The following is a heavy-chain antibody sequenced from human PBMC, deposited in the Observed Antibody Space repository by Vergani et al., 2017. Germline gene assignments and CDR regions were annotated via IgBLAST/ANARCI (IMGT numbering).Heavy chain of an antibody. CDR1: GYIFSNFW. Sequence: EKQLVQSGSETKKPGESLKISCQAFGYIFSNFWIGWVPQRPGGGLEWMGIIYPGDSEVKSNPTFRGQVIFSVDTSVNTAYLQWRSLQASDTATYFCASGGHGSENGGALQLWGQGTNITVSS. CDR3: ASGGHGSENGGALQL. CDR2: IYPGDSEV. D-gene: IGHD3-10*01. V-gene: IGHV5-51*01. J-gene: IGHJ3*01.